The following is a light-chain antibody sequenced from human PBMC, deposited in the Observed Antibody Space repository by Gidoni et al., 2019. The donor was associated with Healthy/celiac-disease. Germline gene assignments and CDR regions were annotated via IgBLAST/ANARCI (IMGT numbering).Light chain of an antibody. V-gene: IGKV3-20*01. Sequence: EIVLTQSPGTLSLSPGERATLSCRASQSVSSSYLAWYQQKPGQAPRLLIYGASSRATGIPDRFSGSGSGTDFTLTISRLEPEDFAVYYCQQYGSPITFXQXTRLXIK. J-gene: IGKJ5*01. CDR2: GAS. CDR3: QQYGSPIT. CDR1: QSVSSSY.